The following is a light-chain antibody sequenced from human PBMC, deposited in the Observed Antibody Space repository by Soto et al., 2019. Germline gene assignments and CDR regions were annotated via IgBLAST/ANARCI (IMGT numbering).Light chain of an antibody. CDR3: QQYGTSLMT. Sequence: EIVLTPSPGTLSLSPVERATLSCRASQSVSSSYLAWYQQKPGQAPRLLIYGTSSRATGIPDRFSGSGSGTDFTLTISRLEPEDFAVYYCQQYGTSLMTFGQGTRLEI. CDR1: QSVSSSY. V-gene: IGKV3-20*01. J-gene: IGKJ5*01. CDR2: GTS.